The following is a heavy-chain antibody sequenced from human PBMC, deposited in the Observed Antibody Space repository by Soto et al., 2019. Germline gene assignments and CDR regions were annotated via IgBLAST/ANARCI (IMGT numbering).Heavy chain of an antibody. D-gene: IGHD2-2*01. CDR2: IYSRGTT. V-gene: IGHV4-39*01. CDR3: ARWLGSTVGWCDI. J-gene: IGHJ3*02. CDR1: GASISDTTFF. Sequence: QLQLQESGPGLVKPSETLSLTCSVSGASISDTTFFWGWIRQPPGKGLEWVGTIYSRGTTYYNPSLKSRITITLDTSKNRFSLTMRSVTAADTAVYYCARWLGSTVGWCDIWGQGTMVTVSS.